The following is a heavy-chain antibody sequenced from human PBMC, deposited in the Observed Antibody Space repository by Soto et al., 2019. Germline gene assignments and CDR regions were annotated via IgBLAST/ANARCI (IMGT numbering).Heavy chain of an antibody. J-gene: IGHJ4*02. CDR3: TTTWELLLYFDN. CDR2: IKSKRDGGTT. CDR1: GFIFSNAW. Sequence: EVRLVESGGGLVQPGGSLRPSCAASGFIFSNAWMTRVRQAPGKGLEWVGRIKSKRDGGTTDYAAPVKGRFTISRDDSKNTLYLQMNSLKIEDTAVYYCTTTWELLLYFDNWGQGTLVTVSS. D-gene: IGHD2-15*01. V-gene: IGHV3-15*01.